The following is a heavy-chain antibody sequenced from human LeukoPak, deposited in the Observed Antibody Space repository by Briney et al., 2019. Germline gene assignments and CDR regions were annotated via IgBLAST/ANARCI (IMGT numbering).Heavy chain of an antibody. D-gene: IGHD3-10*01. CDR1: GGSFSGYY. V-gene: IGHV4-34*01. CDR3: ARVLRSGRTYYGSGSYYKFDY. Sequence: SETLSLTCAVYGGSFSGYYWSWIRQPPGKGLEWIGEVNHSGSTNYNPSLKSRVTISVDTSKNQFSPKLSSVTAADTAVYYCARVLRSGRTYYGSGSYYKFDYWGQGTLVTVSS. J-gene: IGHJ4*02. CDR2: VNHSGST.